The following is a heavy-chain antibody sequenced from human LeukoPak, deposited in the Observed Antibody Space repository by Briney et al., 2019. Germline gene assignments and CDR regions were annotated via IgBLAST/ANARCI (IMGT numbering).Heavy chain of an antibody. CDR2: IYYSGST. D-gene: IGHD1-26*01. Sequence: SETLSLTCTVSGGSISSSSYYWGWIRQPPGKGLEWIGSIYYSGSTYHNPSLKSRVTISVDTSKNQFSLKLSSVTAADTAVYYCARRLSKSSGGSRGGFDIWGQGTMVTVSS. J-gene: IGHJ3*02. CDR3: ARRLSKSSGGSRGGFDI. CDR1: GGSISSSSYY. V-gene: IGHV4-39*01.